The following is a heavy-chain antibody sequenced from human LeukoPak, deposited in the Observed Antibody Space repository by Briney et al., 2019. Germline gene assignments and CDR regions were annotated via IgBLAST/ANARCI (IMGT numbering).Heavy chain of an antibody. V-gene: IGHV3-53*01. CDR1: EFTVSSKY. CDR2: IYIDGST. Sequence: GGSLRLSCAASEFTVSSKYMSWVRQAPGKGLEWVSVIYIDGSTYYADSMKGRFTISRDNSKNTVYLQMNRLRADDTAVYYCARGELPSEPFDIWGQGTMVTVSS. CDR3: ARGELPSEPFDI. D-gene: IGHD1-7*01. J-gene: IGHJ3*02.